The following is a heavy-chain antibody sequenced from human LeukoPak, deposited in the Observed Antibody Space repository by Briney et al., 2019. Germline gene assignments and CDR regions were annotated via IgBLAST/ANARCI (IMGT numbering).Heavy chain of an antibody. CDR1: GFTFSSYS. CDR3: AKGGKWDVTPFDY. V-gene: IGHV3-21*04. CDR2: ISSSSSYI. J-gene: IGHJ4*02. D-gene: IGHD1-26*01. Sequence: GGSLRLSCAASGFTFSSYSMNWVRQAPGKGLEWVSSISSSSSYIYYADSVKGRFSISRDNAKNSVYLQMNSLRAEDTAVYYCAKGGKWDVTPFDYWGQGTLVTVSS.